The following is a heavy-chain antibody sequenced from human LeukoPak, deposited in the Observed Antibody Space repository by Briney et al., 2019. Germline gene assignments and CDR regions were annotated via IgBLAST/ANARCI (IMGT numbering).Heavy chain of an antibody. Sequence: GGSLRLSCAASGFTFSSYSMNWVRQAPGKGLEWVSSISSSSSYIYYADSVKGRFTISRDNAKNSLYLQMNSLRAEDTAVYYCAVLFGVVIPTDYWGQGTLVTVSP. D-gene: IGHD3-3*01. CDR1: GFTFSSYS. J-gene: IGHJ4*02. V-gene: IGHV3-21*01. CDR3: AVLFGVVIPTDY. CDR2: ISSSSSYI.